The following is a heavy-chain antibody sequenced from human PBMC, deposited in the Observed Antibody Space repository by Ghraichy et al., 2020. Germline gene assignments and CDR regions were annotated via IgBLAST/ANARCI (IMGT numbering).Heavy chain of an antibody. J-gene: IGHJ4*02. CDR3: ARGGDILTGYYNEGFDY. V-gene: IGHV4-59*01. Sequence: LSLTCTVSGGSISSYYWSWIRQPPGKGLEWIGYIYYSGSTNYNPSLKSRVTISVDTSKNQFSLKLSSVTAADTAVYYCARGGDILTGYYNEGFDYWGQGTLVTVSS. CDR1: GGSISSYY. D-gene: IGHD3-9*01. CDR2: IYYSGST.